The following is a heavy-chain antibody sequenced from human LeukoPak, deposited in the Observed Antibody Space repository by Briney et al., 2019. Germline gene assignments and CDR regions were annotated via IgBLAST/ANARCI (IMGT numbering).Heavy chain of an antibody. CDR1: GGSISSHY. CDR2: IYYSGST. J-gene: IGHJ6*03. V-gene: IGHV4-59*11. D-gene: IGHD2-2*01. CDR3: AREVVVPAATNYYYYYYMDV. Sequence: SETLSLTCNVSGGSISSHYWSWIRQPPGKGLEWIGYIYYSGSTNYNPSLKSRVTISVDTSKNQFSLKPSSVTAADTAVYYCAREVVVPAATNYYYYYYMDVWGKGTTVTVSS.